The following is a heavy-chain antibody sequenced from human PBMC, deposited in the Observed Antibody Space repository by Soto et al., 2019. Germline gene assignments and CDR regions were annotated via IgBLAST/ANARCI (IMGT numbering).Heavy chain of an antibody. CDR1: GYTFTSYY. CDR3: ARDSQLPQYGADTVTKSLYYFDY. D-gene: IGHD4-17*01. CDR2: INPSGGST. Sequence: ASVKVSCKASGYTFTSYYMHWVRQAPGQGLEWMGIINPSGGSTSYAQKFQGRVTMTRDTSTSTVYMELSSLRSEDTAVYYCARDSQLPQYGADTVTKSLYYFDYWGQGTLVTVSS. V-gene: IGHV1-46*03. J-gene: IGHJ4*02.